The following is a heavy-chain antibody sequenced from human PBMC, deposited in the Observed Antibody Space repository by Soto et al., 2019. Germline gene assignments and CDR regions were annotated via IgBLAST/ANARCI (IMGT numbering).Heavy chain of an antibody. V-gene: IGHV1-18*01. Sequence: GASVKVSCKASGYTFTSYGISWVRQAPGQGLEWMGWISAYNGNTNYAQKLQGRVTMTTDTSTSTAYMELRSLRSDDTAVYYCARDLLGYSGYDLLVYWGQGTLVTVSS. CDR2: ISAYNGNT. D-gene: IGHD5-12*01. CDR1: GYTFTSYG. J-gene: IGHJ4*02. CDR3: ARDLLGYSGYDLLVY.